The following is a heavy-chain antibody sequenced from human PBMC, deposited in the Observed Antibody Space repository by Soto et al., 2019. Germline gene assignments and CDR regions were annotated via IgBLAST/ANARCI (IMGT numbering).Heavy chain of an antibody. CDR1: GGSFSSYA. Sequence: SVKVSCKACGGSFSSYAISWVRQAPGQGLEWMGGIIPIFGTANYAQKFQGRVTITADESTSTAYMELSSLRSEDTAVYYCARPDFGQVYYYYGMDVWGQGTTVTVSS. CDR3: ARPDFGQVYYYYGMDV. D-gene: IGHD3-3*01. CDR2: IIPIFGTA. J-gene: IGHJ6*02. V-gene: IGHV1-69*13.